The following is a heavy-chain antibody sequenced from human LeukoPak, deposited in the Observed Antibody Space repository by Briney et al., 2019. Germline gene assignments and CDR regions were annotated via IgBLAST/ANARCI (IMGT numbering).Heavy chain of an antibody. V-gene: IGHV3-30*04. D-gene: IGHD3-22*01. Sequence: GRSLRLSCAASGFTFSSYAIHWARQAPGKGLEWVAVISYDGSKEYYADSVKGRFTISRDNSKNTLYLQMNSLRAEDTAVYYCARDLKGAIGYYDSSGYYPSGTFDIWGQGTMVTVSS. CDR2: ISYDGSKE. J-gene: IGHJ3*02. CDR1: GFTFSSYA. CDR3: ARDLKGAIGYYDSSGYYPSGTFDI.